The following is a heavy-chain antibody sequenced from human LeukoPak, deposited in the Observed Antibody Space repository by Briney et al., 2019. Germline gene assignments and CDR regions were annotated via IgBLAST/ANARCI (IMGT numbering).Heavy chain of an antibody. Sequence: SETLSLTCAVDDGSFSGYYWSWLRQPPGKGLEWIGEINHSGSTNYNPSLKSRVTISVDTSKNQFSLKLSSVTAADTAVYYCARDLAYDFWSGYYAFDIWGQGTMVTVSS. CDR2: INHSGST. V-gene: IGHV4-34*01. J-gene: IGHJ3*02. D-gene: IGHD3-3*01. CDR3: ARDLAYDFWSGYYAFDI. CDR1: DGSFSGYY.